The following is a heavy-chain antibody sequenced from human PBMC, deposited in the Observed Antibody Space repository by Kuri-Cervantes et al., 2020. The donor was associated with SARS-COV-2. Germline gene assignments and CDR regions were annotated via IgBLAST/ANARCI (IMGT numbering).Heavy chain of an antibody. J-gene: IGHJ6*03. CDR2: INDRGSSI. CDR1: GFTFNKYG. CDR3: ARVAGEGPIYYYYMDV. Sequence: GGSLRLSCAASGFTFNKYGMNWVRQAPGKGLEWVAYINDRGSSIYYADALKGRFTISRDDAKNSLYLQMNSLRGEDTAVYYCARVAGEGPIYYYYMDVWGKGTTVTVSS. D-gene: IGHD2-21*01. V-gene: IGHV3-21*05.